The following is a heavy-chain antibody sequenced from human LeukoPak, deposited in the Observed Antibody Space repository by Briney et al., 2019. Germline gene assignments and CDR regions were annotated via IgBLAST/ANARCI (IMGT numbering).Heavy chain of an antibody. CDR3: ARDGGSSWYYYYYGMDV. D-gene: IGHD6-13*01. J-gene: IGHJ6*02. CDR2: IKQDGSEK. V-gene: IGHV3-7*01. CDR1: GVTCNSYW. Sequence: PGGTLRISYPDSGVTCNSYWMSWVRQAPGKGLEWVANIKQDGSEKYYVDSVKGRFTISRDNAKNSLYLQMNSLRAEDTAVYYCARDGGSSWYYYYYGMDVWGQGTTVTVSS.